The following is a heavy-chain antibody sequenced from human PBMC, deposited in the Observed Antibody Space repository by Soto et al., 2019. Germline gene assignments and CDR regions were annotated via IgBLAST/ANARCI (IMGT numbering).Heavy chain of an antibody. CDR2: IIPILDTT. CDR3: ASGGTTVKRPFDF. J-gene: IGHJ4*02. V-gene: IGHV1-69*01. D-gene: IGHD4-4*01. CDR1: GGTSSSYA. Sequence: QVQVVQSGAEVKKPGSSVRVSCKASGGTSSSYAITWMRQAPGQGLEWMGGIIPILDTTDYAQKFQGRVTFTADESTSTVYMELSSLTSEDTAVYYCASGGTTVKRPFDFWGQGTLVTVSS.